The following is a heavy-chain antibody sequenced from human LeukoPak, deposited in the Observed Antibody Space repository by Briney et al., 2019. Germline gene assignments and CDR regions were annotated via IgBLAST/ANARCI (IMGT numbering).Heavy chain of an antibody. CDR2: IYHSGST. CDR1: GGSISSGGYY. D-gene: IGHD5-12*01. V-gene: IGHV4-30-2*01. CDR3: ARQYSGSRRWFDP. J-gene: IGHJ5*02. Sequence: SETLSLTCTVSGGSISSGGYYWSWIRQPPGKGLEWIGYIYHSGSTYYNPSLKSRVTISVDRSKNQFSLKLSSVTAADTAVYYCARQYSGSRRWFDPWGQGTLVAVSS.